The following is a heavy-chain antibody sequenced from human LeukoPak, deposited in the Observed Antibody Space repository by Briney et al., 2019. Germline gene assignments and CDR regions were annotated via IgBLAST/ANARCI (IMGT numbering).Heavy chain of an antibody. D-gene: IGHD2/OR15-2a*01. CDR2: LRYDGSNE. V-gene: IGHV3-33*08. CDR3: ARGGGSSHDVFLYY. J-gene: IGHJ4*02. Sequence: GGSLRLSCAASGFTVSSNYMNWVRQAPGKALEWVALLRYDGSNENYADSMKGRFTISRDNSKNTLYLQMNSLRAEDTAVYYCARGGGSSHDVFLYYWGQGTLVTVSS. CDR1: GFTVSSNY.